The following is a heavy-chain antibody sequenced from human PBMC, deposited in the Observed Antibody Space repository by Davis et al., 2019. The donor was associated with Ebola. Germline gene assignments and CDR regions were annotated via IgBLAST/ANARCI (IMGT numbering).Heavy chain of an antibody. D-gene: IGHD3-9*01. V-gene: IGHV4-30-4*01. J-gene: IGHJ4*02. Sequence: MPSETLSLTCTVSGGSISSGDYYWSWIRQPPGKGLEWIGYIYYSGSTYYNPSLKSRVTISVDTSKNQFSLKLSSVTAADTAVYYCARVEGYDILTGYGFDYWGQGTLVTVSS. CDR1: GGSISSGDYY. CDR3: ARVEGYDILTGYGFDY. CDR2: IYYSGST.